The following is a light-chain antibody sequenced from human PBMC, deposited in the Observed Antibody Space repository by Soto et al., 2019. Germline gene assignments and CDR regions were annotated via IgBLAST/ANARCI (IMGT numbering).Light chain of an antibody. CDR3: LQDYSYPLT. CDR1: QYIRND. Sequence: AIPMTQSPSSLSASVGDRVTITCRASQYIRNDLDWFQQKPGEAPKVLIYTASSLESGVPSRFSGSGSGTEFTLTINSLQPEDFATYYCLQDYSYPLTFGGGTKVEIK. V-gene: IGKV1-6*01. CDR2: TAS. J-gene: IGKJ4*01.